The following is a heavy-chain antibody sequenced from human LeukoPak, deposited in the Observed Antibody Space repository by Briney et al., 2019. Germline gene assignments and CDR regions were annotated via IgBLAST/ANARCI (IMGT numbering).Heavy chain of an antibody. V-gene: IGHV3-30*04. J-gene: IGHJ4*02. Sequence: GRSLRLSCAASGFTFSSYAMHWVRQAPGKGLEWVAVISYDGSNKYYADSVKGRFTISRDNSKNTLYLQMNSLRAEDTAAYYCARRRTTVTTYFDYWGQGTLVTVSS. CDR1: GFTFSSYA. D-gene: IGHD4-17*01. CDR2: ISYDGSNK. CDR3: ARRRTTVTTYFDY.